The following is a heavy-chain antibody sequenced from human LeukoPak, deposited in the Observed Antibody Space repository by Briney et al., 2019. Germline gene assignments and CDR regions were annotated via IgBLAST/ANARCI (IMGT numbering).Heavy chain of an antibody. J-gene: IGHJ4*02. CDR1: GFSLSTSGMC. CDR3: ARYSGSYYYFDY. D-gene: IGHD1-26*01. Sequence: SGPALVKPTQNLTLTCTFSGFSLSTSGMCVSWIRQPPGKALEWLARIDWDDDKYYSTSLKTRLTISKDTSKNQVVLTMTNMDPVDTATYYCARYSGSYYYFDYWGQGTLVTVSS. CDR2: IDWDDDK. V-gene: IGHV2-70*11.